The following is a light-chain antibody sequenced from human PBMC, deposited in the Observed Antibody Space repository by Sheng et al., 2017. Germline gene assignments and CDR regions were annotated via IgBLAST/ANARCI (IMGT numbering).Light chain of an antibody. CDR3: QQTKSFPRT. J-gene: IGKJ2*01. Sequence: EIVLTQSPGTLSLSPGERATLSCRASQSVSSGSLAWYQQKPGQAPRLLIYGASSRATDIPDRFSGSGSGTDFTLTISSLQPEDFATYYCQQTKSFPRTFGQGTKVEIK. V-gene: IGKV3-20*01. CDR2: GAS. CDR1: QSVSSGS.